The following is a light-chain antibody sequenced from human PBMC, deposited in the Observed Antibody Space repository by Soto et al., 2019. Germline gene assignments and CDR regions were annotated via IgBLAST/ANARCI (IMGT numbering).Light chain of an antibody. J-gene: IGLJ3*02. CDR2: GNS. CDR1: SSKIGSGYD. V-gene: IGLV1-40*01. CDR3: QSYTSSLSGWV. Sequence: QSVLTQPPSVSGAPGQRVTITCTGSSSKIGSGYDVHWYQPRPGTAPKLILDGNSNQPSGVADRVSVSNTSTAAYRAITGLQLEDEADSDYQSYTSSLSGWVFGGGTKVTVL.